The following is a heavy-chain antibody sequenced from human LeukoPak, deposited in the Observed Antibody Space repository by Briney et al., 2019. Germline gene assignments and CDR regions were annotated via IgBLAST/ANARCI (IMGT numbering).Heavy chain of an antibody. J-gene: IGHJ4*02. V-gene: IGHV3-74*01. CDR1: GFTFSSYW. D-gene: IGHD6-13*01. CDR3: ARETAGGLGY. Sequence: GGSLRLSCADSGFTFSSYWMHWVRQAPGKGLVWVSRINSDGSSTGYADSVKGRFTISTDNAKNTLYLKMNSLRAEDTAVYYCARETAGGLGYWGQGTPVTVSS. CDR2: INSDGSST.